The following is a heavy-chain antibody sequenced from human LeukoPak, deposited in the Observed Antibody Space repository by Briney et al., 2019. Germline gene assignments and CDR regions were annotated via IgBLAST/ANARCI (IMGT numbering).Heavy chain of an antibody. CDR1: GFTFFAYD. CDR2: ISSDSGTI. D-gene: IGHD4-4*01. Sequence: GSLRLSCAASGFTFFAYDMGWVRQAPGKGLEWISYISSDSGTIYHADSVKGQFTISRDNAKNSLYLQLNSLGDEDTAVYYCARISNYHFDHWGQGTLVTVSS. J-gene: IGHJ4*02. CDR3: ARISNYHFDH. V-gene: IGHV3-48*02.